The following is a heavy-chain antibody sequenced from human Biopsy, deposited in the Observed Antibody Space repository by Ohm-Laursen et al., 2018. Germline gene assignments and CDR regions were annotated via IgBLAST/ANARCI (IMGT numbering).Heavy chain of an antibody. Sequence: ASVKVSCNTSGYTFTAYGISWVRQAPGQGLEWMGWISTYNDDTNIAQKFQGRVSMTTDTSTRTAYMKLRSLRSGDTAIYFCARDPGYDFWSGSDPFDIWGQGTLVTVS. CDR2: ISTYNDDT. V-gene: IGHV1-18*04. D-gene: IGHD3-3*01. J-gene: IGHJ3*02. CDR3: ARDPGYDFWSGSDPFDI. CDR1: GYTFTAYG.